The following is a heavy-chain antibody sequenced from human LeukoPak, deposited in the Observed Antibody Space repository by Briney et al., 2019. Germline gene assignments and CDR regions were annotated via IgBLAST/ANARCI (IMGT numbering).Heavy chain of an antibody. CDR3: ARGAAVSTYYYDSSGYQNLLFDY. Sequence: SETLSLTCTVSGGSISSGGYYWSWIRQHPGKGLEWIGYIYYSGSTYYNPSLKSRVTISVDTSKNQFSLKLSSVTAADTAVYYCARGAAVSTYYYDSSGYQNLLFDYWGQGTLVTVSS. D-gene: IGHD3-22*01. J-gene: IGHJ4*02. CDR2: IYYSGST. V-gene: IGHV4-31*03. CDR1: GGSISSGGYY.